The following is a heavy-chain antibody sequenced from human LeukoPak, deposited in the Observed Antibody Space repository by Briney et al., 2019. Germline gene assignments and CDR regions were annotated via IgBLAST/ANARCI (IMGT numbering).Heavy chain of an antibody. CDR3: ATPTYYDVLTATGGAFDI. CDR1: GYGFTSYW. V-gene: IGHV5-51*01. J-gene: IGHJ3*02. Sequence: GESLKISCQGYGYGFTSYWIGWVRQMPGKGLEWMGIIYPGDSDARYSPSFRGQVTISADKSISTAYLQWSSLKASDSAMYYCATPTYYDVLTATGGAFDIWGQGTMVTVSS. CDR2: IYPGDSDA. D-gene: IGHD3-9*01.